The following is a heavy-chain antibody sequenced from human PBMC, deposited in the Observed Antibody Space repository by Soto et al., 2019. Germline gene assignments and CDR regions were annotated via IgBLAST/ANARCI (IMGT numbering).Heavy chain of an antibody. CDR2: INHSGST. D-gene: IGHD1-26*01. Sequence: SETLSLTCAVYGGSFSGYYWSWIRQPPGKGLEWIGEINHSGSTNYNPSLKSRVTISVDTSKNQFSLKLSSVTAADTAVYYCARARIVGATRYYYYYGMDVWGQGTTVTVSS. J-gene: IGHJ6*02. CDR1: GGSFSGYY. V-gene: IGHV4-34*01. CDR3: ARARIVGATRYYYYYGMDV.